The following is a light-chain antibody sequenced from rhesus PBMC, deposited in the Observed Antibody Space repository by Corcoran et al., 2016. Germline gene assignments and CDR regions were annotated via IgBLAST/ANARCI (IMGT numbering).Light chain of an antibody. CDR2: KAS. Sequence: DIQMTQSPSSLSASVGDRVTITCRTSENVNHYLNWYQQKPGTAPKLQIIKASTLQSGVPSRFSGSGSGTDYTFTISSLQSEDVATYYCQHNYGTPHSFGQGTKVEIK. CDR3: QHNYGTPHS. CDR1: ENVNHY. J-gene: IGKJ2*01. V-gene: IGKV1-74*01.